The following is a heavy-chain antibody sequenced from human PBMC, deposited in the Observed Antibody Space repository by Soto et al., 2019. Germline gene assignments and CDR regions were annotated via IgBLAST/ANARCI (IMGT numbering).Heavy chain of an antibody. V-gene: IGHV4-4*02. CDR2: ISHTGTT. CDR1: GDSISGSQW. D-gene: IGHD2-2*01. J-gene: IGHJ4*02. Sequence: PSETLSLTCAVSGDSISGSQWWSWVRLPPGKGLEWIGEISHTGTTNYNPSLKSRVTMSVDKPKNQFSLNLTSVTAADTAVYYCARVISSRDGYFDYWGQGTVVTVSS. CDR3: ARVISSRDGYFDY.